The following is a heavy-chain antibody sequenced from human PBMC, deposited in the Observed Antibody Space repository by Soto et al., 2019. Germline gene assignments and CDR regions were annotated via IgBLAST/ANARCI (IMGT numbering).Heavy chain of an antibody. Sequence: VQLQESGPGLLKPSETLSLTCTVSGGSISTYYWSWIRQPPGKGLEWIASIYYTGSINYNPSLKSRVTMSVDTSKNQFSLWLSSVTAADTAVYYCSREGAFGDTPWGQGTLVTVSS. D-gene: IGHD4-17*01. CDR2: IYYTGSI. CDR1: GGSISTYY. V-gene: IGHV4-59*01. CDR3: SREGAFGDTP. J-gene: IGHJ5*02.